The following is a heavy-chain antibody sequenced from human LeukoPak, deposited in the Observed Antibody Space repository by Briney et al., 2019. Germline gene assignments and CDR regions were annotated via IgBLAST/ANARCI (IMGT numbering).Heavy chain of an antibody. CDR1: GLSFSSYW. V-gene: IGHV3-7*03. J-gene: IGHJ4*02. Sequence: GGSLRLSRTASGLSFSSYWLTRVRQAPGKGLEWVANIKQDGSEKNYVASVKGRFTISRDDTKNSLYLQMNSLRDEDTAVYHCVSRRCSATACFAASFNCFDYWGQGTLVSVSS. CDR2: IKQDGSEK. D-gene: IGHD2-2*01. CDR3: VSRRCSATACFAASFNCFDY.